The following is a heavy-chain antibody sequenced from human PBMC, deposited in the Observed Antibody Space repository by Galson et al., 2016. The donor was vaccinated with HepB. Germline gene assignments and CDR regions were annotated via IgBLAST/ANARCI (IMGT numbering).Heavy chain of an antibody. J-gene: IGHJ4*02. CDR2: ISYDGVHK. D-gene: IGHD2-8*01. CDR1: GFTFRNYA. Sequence: SLRLSCAASGFTFRNYAMHWVRQAPGKGLEWLALISYDGVHKYYADSVKGRFTISRDNSKNELYLQMNNMRPADTAVYYCANGYCPSGLCRRFDYWGRGTLVTVSS. V-gene: IGHV3-30*18. CDR3: ANGYCPSGLCRRFDY.